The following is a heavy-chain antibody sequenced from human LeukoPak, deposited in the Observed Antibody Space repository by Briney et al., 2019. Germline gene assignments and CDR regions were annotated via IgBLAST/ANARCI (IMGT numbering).Heavy chain of an antibody. J-gene: IGHJ4*02. D-gene: IGHD4-17*01. CDR1: GGSISSGGYY. Sequence: SETLSLTCTVSGGSISSGGYYWSWIRQHPGKGLEWIGEINHSGSTNYNPSLKSRVTISVDTSKNQFSLKLSSVTAADTAVYYCARSQSQVTTGSFDYWGQGTLVTVSS. CDR2: INHSGST. CDR3: ARSQSQVTTGSFDY. V-gene: IGHV4-39*07.